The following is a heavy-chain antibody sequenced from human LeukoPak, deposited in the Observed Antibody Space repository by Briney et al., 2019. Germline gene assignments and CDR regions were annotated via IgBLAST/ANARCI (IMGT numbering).Heavy chain of an antibody. CDR2: IIPTLGIA. Sequence: ASVKVSCKASGGTFSSYAISWVRQAPGQGLEWMGRIIPTLGIANYAQKFQGRVTITADKSTSTAYMELSSLRSEDTAVYYCASLVSSSSFDYWGQGTLVTVSS. CDR3: ASLVSSSSFDY. V-gene: IGHV1-69*04. J-gene: IGHJ4*02. CDR1: GGTFSSYA. D-gene: IGHD6-13*01.